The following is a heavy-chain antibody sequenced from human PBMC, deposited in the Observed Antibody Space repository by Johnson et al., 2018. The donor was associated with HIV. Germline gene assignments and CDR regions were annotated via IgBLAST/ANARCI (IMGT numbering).Heavy chain of an antibody. D-gene: IGHD4-17*01. Sequence: VQLVESGGGLVKPGKSLRLSCEASGFNFNHAWMSWVRQAPGKGLEWVGRIKSKSDGGTTDYAAPVRGRVTISREDSKNTVYLQMNSLKTEDTAVYYCTTAFQIMVTTGAFDIWGQGTMVTVSS. CDR1: GFNFNHAW. CDR2: IKSKSDGGTT. V-gene: IGHV3-15*01. CDR3: TTAFQIMVTTGAFDI. J-gene: IGHJ3*02.